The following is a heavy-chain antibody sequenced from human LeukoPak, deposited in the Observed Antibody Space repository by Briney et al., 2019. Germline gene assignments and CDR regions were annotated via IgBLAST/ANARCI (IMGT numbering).Heavy chain of an antibody. Sequence: PSETLSLTCTVSGGSISSYYWSWIRQPPGKGLEWIGYIYYSGSTNYNPSLKNRVTISVDTSKNQFSLKLSSVTAADTAVYYCARLYYYGSGSYLFDYWGQGTLVTVSS. CDR1: GGSISSYY. V-gene: IGHV4-59*08. CDR2: IYYSGST. D-gene: IGHD3-10*01. CDR3: ARLYYYGSGSYLFDY. J-gene: IGHJ4*02.